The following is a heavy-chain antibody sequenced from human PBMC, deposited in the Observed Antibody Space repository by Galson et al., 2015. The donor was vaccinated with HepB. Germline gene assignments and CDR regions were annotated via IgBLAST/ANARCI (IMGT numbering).Heavy chain of an antibody. J-gene: IGHJ5*02. CDR1: GDSVSSNSAA. CDR2: TYYRSKWYN. D-gene: IGHD6-19*01. Sequence: CAISGDSVSSNSAAWNWIRQSPSRGLEWLGRTYYRSKWYNDYAVSVKSRITINPDTSKNQFSLQLNSVTPEDTAVYYCAGYSSGWYRDWFDPWGQGTLATVSS. V-gene: IGHV6-1*01. CDR3: AGYSSGWYRDWFDP.